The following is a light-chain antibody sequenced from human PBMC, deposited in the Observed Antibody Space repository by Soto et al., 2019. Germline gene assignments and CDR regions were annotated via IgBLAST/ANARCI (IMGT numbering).Light chain of an antibody. CDR3: QQYGRSPLT. V-gene: IGKV3-20*01. Sequence: EIVLTQSPGTLSLSPGDRATLSCRASQSVSFSYLAWYQQKAGQAHRLLIYGATSRATGIPDRFSGSESGTDFTLTISRLEPEDFSVYYCQQYGRSPLTFGGGTKVEIK. J-gene: IGKJ4*01. CDR2: GAT. CDR1: QSVSFSY.